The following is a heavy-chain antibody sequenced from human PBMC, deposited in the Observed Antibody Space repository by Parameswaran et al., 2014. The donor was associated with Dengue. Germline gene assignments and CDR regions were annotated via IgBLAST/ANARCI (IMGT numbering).Heavy chain of an antibody. CDR3: ARALRSRLDNNWFDP. J-gene: IGHJ5*02. CDR2: IIPIFGTA. V-gene: IGHV1-69*01. Sequence: WVRQAPGQGLEWMGGIIPIFGTANYAQKFQGRVTITADESTSTAYMELSSLRSEDTAVYYCARALRSRLDNNWFDPWGQGTLVTVSS. D-gene: IGHD3-16*01.